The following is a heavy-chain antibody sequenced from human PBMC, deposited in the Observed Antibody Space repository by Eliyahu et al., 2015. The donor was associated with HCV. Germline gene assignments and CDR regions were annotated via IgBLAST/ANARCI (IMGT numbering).Heavy chain of an antibody. CDR2: INNSGST. V-gene: IGHV4-34*01. D-gene: IGHD3-10*01. Sequence: QVQLQQWGAGLLKPSETLSLTCTVYGGSFSGYYWSWIRQPPGKGLECVGEINNSGSTNYNPSLKSRVSISVDTSKKQFSLKLSSVTAADTAVYYCARLYGSGSYYKYWGQGTLVTVSS. CDR1: GGSFSGYY. J-gene: IGHJ4*02. CDR3: ARLYGSGSYYKY.